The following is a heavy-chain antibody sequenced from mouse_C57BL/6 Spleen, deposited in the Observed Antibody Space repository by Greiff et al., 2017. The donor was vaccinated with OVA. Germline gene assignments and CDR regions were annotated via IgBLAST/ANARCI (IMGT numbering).Heavy chain of an antibody. Sequence: VKLMESGPGLVQPSQSLSITCTVSGFSLTSYGVHWVRQSPGKGLEWLGVIWSGGSTDYNAAFISRLSISKDNSKSQVFFKMNSLQADDTAIYYCARNGRVTTEYYAMDYWGQGTSVTVSS. J-gene: IGHJ4*01. V-gene: IGHV2-2*01. CDR3: ARNGRVTTEYYAMDY. CDR1: GFSLTSYG. CDR2: IWSGGST. D-gene: IGHD2-2*01.